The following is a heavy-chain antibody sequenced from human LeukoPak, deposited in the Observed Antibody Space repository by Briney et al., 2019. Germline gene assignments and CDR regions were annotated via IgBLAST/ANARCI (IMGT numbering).Heavy chain of an antibody. V-gene: IGHV3-48*01. CDR2: ISSSSSTI. CDR3: ARMHISTGYSIWDDY. CDR1: GFTFSSYS. J-gene: IGHJ4*02. D-gene: IGHD3-9*01. Sequence: GGSLRLSCAASGFTFSSYSMNWVRQAPGKGLEWVSYISSSSSTIYYADSVKGRFTISRDNAKNSLYLQMNSLRAEDTAVYYCARMHISTGYSIWDDYWGQGTLVTVSS.